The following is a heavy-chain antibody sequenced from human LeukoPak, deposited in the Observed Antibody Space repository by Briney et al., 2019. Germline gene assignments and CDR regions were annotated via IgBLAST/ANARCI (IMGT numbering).Heavy chain of an antibody. D-gene: IGHD2-15*01. Sequence: GASVKVSCKASGYTFTGYDINWVRQATGQGLEWMGWMNPNTGNTGYAQKFRGRVTMTRNTSISTASMELSSLTSEDTALYYCARGAPGSYCSGGSCPYFDYWGQGTLVSVSS. J-gene: IGHJ4*02. V-gene: IGHV1-8*01. CDR1: GYTFTGYD. CDR3: ARGAPGSYCSGGSCPYFDY. CDR2: MNPNTGNT.